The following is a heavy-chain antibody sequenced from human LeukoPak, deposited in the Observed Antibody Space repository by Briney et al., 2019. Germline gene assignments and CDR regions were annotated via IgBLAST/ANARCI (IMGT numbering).Heavy chain of an antibody. D-gene: IGHD3-22*01. V-gene: IGHV4-39*07. CDR2: INHSGST. CDR1: GGSISSSRYY. J-gene: IGHJ4*02. CDR3: ARVPGLYDTPYFDY. Sequence: SETLSPTCSVSGGSISSSRYYWSWIRQPPGKGLEWIGEINHSGSTNYNPSLKSRVTISVDTSKNQFSLKLSSVTAADTAVYYCARVPGLYDTPYFDYWGQGTLVTVSS.